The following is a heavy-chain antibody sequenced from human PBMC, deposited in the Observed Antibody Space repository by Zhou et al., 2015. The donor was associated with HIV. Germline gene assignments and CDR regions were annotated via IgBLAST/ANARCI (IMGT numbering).Heavy chain of an antibody. J-gene: IGHJ3*02. D-gene: IGHD2-21*01. CDR1: GGTFSSYA. Sequence: QVQLVQSGAEVKKPGSSVKVSCKASGGTFSSYAISWVRQAPGQGLEWMGGIIPIFGTANYAQKFQGRVTITADESTSTAYMELSSLRSEDTAVYYCARDHCGGDCYTSYAFDIWGQGTMVTVSS. CDR2: IIPIFGTA. CDR3: ARDHCGGDCYTSYAFDI. V-gene: IGHV1-69*01.